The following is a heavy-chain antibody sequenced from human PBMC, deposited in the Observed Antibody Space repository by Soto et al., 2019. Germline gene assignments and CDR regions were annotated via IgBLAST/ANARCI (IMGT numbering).Heavy chain of an antibody. Sequence: QVQRVQSGAGVKNLGSWVKVSCKASGNTFSRLPISWGRQAPGQGLEWMGRIIPILGMATYAQRFQGRVTITADKSTSTAYMDLSSLRSEDTAVYYCARVAEMGTVTKGYYYYMDVWGKGTTVTVSS. J-gene: IGHJ6*03. V-gene: IGHV1-69*02. CDR1: GNTFSRLP. CDR3: ARVAEMGTVTKGYYYYMDV. D-gene: IGHD4-17*01. CDR2: IIPILGMA.